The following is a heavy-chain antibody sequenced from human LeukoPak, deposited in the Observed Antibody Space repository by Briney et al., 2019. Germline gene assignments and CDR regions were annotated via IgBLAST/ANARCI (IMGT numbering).Heavy chain of an antibody. CDR3: ARDRGVFGVVRSLDY. V-gene: IGHV1-46*01. CDR1: GYTFTSYY. J-gene: IGHJ4*02. D-gene: IGHD3-3*01. CDR2: INPSGGST. Sequence: ASVKVSCKASGYTFTSYYMHWVRQAPGQGLEWMGIINPSGGSTSYAQKFQGRVTITADESTSTAYMELSSLRSEDTAVYYCARDRGVFGVVRSLDYWGQGTLVTVSS.